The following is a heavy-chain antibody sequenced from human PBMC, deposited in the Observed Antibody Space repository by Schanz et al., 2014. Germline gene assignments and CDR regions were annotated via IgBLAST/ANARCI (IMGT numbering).Heavy chain of an antibody. CDR3: ARLGTGMAVAGSVIDAYYYYMDV. Sequence: QVQLVQSGAEVKKPGASVKVSCKASGYTFTSYSMHWVRQAPGQGLEWMGWMNPNSGNTGYAQKFQGRVTMARNTSISTAYTDLSSLRSEDTAVYYCARLGTGMAVAGSVIDAYYYYMDVWGEGTTVTVSS. V-gene: IGHV1-8*02. CDR2: MNPNSGNT. D-gene: IGHD6-19*01. J-gene: IGHJ6*03. CDR1: GYTFTSYS.